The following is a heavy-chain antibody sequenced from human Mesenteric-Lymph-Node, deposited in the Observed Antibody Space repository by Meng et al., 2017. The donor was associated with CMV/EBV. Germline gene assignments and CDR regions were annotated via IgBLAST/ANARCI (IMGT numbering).Heavy chain of an antibody. Sequence: QVQLVQSGAGVKKPGSSVKVSCKASGGTFSSYTISWVRQAPGQGLEWVGRIIPILGIANYAQKFQGRVTITADKSTSTAYMELSSLRSEDTAVYYCAGGIAAAGSRWFDPWGQGTLVTVSS. CDR2: IIPILGIA. CDR3: AGGIAAAGSRWFDP. V-gene: IGHV1-69*02. J-gene: IGHJ5*02. D-gene: IGHD6-13*01. CDR1: GGTFSSYT.